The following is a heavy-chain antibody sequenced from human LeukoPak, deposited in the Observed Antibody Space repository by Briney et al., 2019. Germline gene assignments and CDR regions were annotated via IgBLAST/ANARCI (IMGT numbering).Heavy chain of an antibody. Sequence: SETLSLTCAVYGGSFSGYYWSWIRQPPGKGLEWIGEINHSGSTNYNPSLKSRVTISVDTSKNQFSLKLSSVTAADTAVYYCARHHEPTGEGAFDIWGQGTMVTVSS. CDR1: GGSFSGYY. J-gene: IGHJ3*02. CDR3: ARHHEPTGEGAFDI. V-gene: IGHV4-34*01. D-gene: IGHD7-27*01. CDR2: INHSGST.